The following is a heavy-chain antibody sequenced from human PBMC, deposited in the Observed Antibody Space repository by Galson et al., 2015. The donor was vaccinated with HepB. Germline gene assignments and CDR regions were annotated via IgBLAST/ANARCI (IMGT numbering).Heavy chain of an antibody. CDR1: GFTFSSYA. V-gene: IGHV3-23*01. CDR2: ISGSGGCT. CDR3: AKGDCSGGSCPFSY. J-gene: IGHJ4*02. Sequence: SLRLSCAASGFTFSSYAMSWVRQAPGKGLEWVSAISGSGGCTYYADSVKGRFTISRDNSKNTLYLQMNSLRAEDTAVYYCAKGDCSGGSCPFSYWGQGTLVTVSS. D-gene: IGHD2-15*01.